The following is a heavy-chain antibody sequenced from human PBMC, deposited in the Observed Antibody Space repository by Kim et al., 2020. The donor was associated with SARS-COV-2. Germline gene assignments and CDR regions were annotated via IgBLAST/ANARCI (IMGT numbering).Heavy chain of an antibody. CDR2: FEPEDGET. CDR1: GYTLSELA. D-gene: IGHD3-10*01. J-gene: IGHJ4*02. V-gene: IGHV1-24*01. Sequence: ASVKVSCKVSGYTLSELAIHWVRQAPGKGLEWMGGFEPEDGETMYADKVQDRVTMTEDSSTDTAYMKLSSLRSEDTAVYCCTAKSLLPATVIYYWGQGTL. CDR3: TAKSLLPATVIYY.